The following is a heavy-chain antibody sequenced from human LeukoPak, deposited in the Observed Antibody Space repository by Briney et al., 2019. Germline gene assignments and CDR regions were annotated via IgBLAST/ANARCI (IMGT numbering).Heavy chain of an antibody. V-gene: IGHV4-39*01. J-gene: IGHJ4*01. CDR2: IYYSGST. Sequence: SETLSLTCTVSGGSISSSSYYWGWIRQPPGKGLEWIGSIYYSGSTYYNPSLKSRVTISVDTSKNQFSLKLSSVTAADTAVYYCARVPPDAFWSGYPFDYWGHGTLVTVFS. CDR3: ARVPPDAFWSGYPFDY. D-gene: IGHD3-3*01. CDR1: GGSISSSSYY.